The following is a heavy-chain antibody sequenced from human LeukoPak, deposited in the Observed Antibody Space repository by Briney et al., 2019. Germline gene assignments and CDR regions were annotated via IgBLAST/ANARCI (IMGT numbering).Heavy chain of an antibody. V-gene: IGHV1-69*13. Sequence: SVKVSCKASGGTFSSYAISWVRQAPGQGLEWMGGIIHIFGTANYAQKFQGRVTITADESTSTAYMELSSLRSEDTAVYYCARGRRYCSSTSCYEGGYAFDIWGQGTMVTVSS. CDR1: GGTFSSYA. D-gene: IGHD2-2*01. CDR2: IIHIFGTA. CDR3: ARGRRYCSSTSCYEGGYAFDI. J-gene: IGHJ3*02.